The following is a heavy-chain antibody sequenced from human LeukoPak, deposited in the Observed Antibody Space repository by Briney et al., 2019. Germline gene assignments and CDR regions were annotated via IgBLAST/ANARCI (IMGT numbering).Heavy chain of an antibody. V-gene: IGHV3-30*01. CDR1: GFTFSSYA. J-gene: IGHJ4*02. D-gene: IGHD4-11*01. CDR3: ARGATVTTLGYVDY. CDR2: ISYDGSNK. Sequence: PGGSLRLSCAASGFTFSSYAMHWVRQAPGKGLEGVAVISYDGSNKYYADSVKGRFTISRDNSKNTLYLQMNSLRAEDTAVYYCARGATVTTLGYVDYWGQGTLVTVSS.